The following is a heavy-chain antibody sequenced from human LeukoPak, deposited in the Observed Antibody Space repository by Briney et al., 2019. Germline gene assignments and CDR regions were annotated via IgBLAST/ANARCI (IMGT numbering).Heavy chain of an antibody. CDR3: AREVIAAHNWFDP. CDR2: FYASGST. D-gene: IGHD6-6*01. Sequence: PSETLSLTCTVSGGSLSSGSYSWSWIRQPAGKGLEWIGRFYASGSTNYNPSLKSRVTISVDTSKNQFSLKLSSVTAADTAVYYCAREVIAAHNWFDPWGQGTLVTVSS. J-gene: IGHJ5*02. V-gene: IGHV4-61*02. CDR1: GGSLSSGSYS.